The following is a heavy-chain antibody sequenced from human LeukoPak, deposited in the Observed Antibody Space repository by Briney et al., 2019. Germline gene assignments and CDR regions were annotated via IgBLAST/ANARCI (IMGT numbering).Heavy chain of an antibody. Sequence: GGSLRLSCAASGFTVSSNYMSWVRQAPGKGLEWVSVIYSGGSTYYADSVKGRFTISRDNSKNTLYLQMNSLRTEETAVYYGAREQHGGDRYRVAGWGQGRLVTVYS. CDR1: GFTVSSNY. CDR2: IYSGGST. D-gene: IGHD5/OR15-5a*01. CDR3: AREQHGGDRYRVAG. J-gene: IGHJ4*02. V-gene: IGHV3-53*01.